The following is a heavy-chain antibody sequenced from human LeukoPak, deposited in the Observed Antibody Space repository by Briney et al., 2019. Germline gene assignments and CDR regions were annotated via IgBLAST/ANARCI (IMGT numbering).Heavy chain of an antibody. CDR1: GGSFSGYY. CDR3: ARGHVEAAATLYCYYGMDV. Sequence: PSETLSLTCAVYGGSFSGYYWSWIRQPPGKGLEWIGEINHSGSTNYNPSLKSRVTISVDTSKDQFSLKLSSVTAADTAVYYCARGHVEAAATLYCYYGMDVWGQGTTVTVSS. V-gene: IGHV4-34*01. CDR2: INHSGST. D-gene: IGHD6-13*01. J-gene: IGHJ6*02.